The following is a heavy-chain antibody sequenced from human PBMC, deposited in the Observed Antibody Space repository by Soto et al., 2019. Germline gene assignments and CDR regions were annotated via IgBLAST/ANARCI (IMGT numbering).Heavy chain of an antibody. CDR3: ARGSSRWDY. J-gene: IGHJ4*02. Sequence: SETLSLTCTVSGGSISGFYWSWIRQPAGKGLEWIGRIYSGGRNNYNPSLRSRATMSVDTSKNQFSLRLSSVTAADTAMYYCARGSSRWDYWGQGTLVTVSS. V-gene: IGHV4-4*07. CDR1: GGSISGFY. D-gene: IGHD6-13*01. CDR2: IYSGGRN.